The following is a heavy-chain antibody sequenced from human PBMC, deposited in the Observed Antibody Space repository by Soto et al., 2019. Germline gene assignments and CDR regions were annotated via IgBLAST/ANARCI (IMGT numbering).Heavy chain of an antibody. D-gene: IGHD3-10*01. CDR3: ARANGSGSFYDY. CDR2: IYYSGST. CDR1: GGSISRGGYS. V-gene: IGHV4-31*03. J-gene: IGHJ4*02. Sequence: QVQLQESGPGLVKPSQTLSLTCTVSGGSISRGGYSWSWIRQHPGKGLEWIGYIYYSGSTYYNPSLTSRVTISVDTSKNQFSLKLSSVTAADTAVYYCARANGSGSFYDYWGQGTLVTVSS.